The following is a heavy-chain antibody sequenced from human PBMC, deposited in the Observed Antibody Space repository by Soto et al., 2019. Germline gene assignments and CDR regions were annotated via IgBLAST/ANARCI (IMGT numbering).Heavy chain of an antibody. D-gene: IGHD2-2*01. CDR3: AIAKLVPAYGEWFDP. V-gene: IGHV4-31*03. CDR2: IYYSGSA. J-gene: IGHJ5*02. Sequence: QVQLQESGPGLVQPSQTLSLTCSVSGDSITNGYYYWSWIRQHPGKGLEWIGYIYYSGSAYYNPSFKSRTTISVDTSENQFSLKLTSVTAADTAMYYCAIAKLVPAYGEWFDPWGQGTLVTVSS. CDR1: GDSITNGYYY.